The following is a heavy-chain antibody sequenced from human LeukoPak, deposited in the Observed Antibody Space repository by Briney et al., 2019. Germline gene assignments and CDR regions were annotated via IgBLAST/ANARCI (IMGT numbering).Heavy chain of an antibody. CDR1: GFTFSDYW. CDR2: IKEDGSEK. Sequence: GGSLRLSCAASGFTFSDYWMSWVRQAPGKGLEWVANIKEDGSEKYYVDSVKGRFTISRDNAKNSLFLQMNSLRAEDTAVYYCARASRGIAANLCFDYWGQGILVTVSS. D-gene: IGHD6-25*01. CDR3: ARASRGIAANLCFDY. V-gene: IGHV3-7*01. J-gene: IGHJ4*02.